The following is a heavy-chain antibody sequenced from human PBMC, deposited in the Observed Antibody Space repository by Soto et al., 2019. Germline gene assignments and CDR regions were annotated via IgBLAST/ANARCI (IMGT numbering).Heavy chain of an antibody. J-gene: IGHJ6*02. CDR2: ISYDGNNK. D-gene: IGHD2-15*01. CDR1: GFTFSSYA. Sequence: QVQLVESGGGVVQPGRSLRLSCAASGFTFSSYAMYWVRQAPGKGLEWVAVISYDGNNKYFADSVKGRFTISRDNSKNTLYLQMNSLRAEDTAVYYCARAGCDGGSRYTLVGLRYGMDVWGQGTTVTVSS. CDR3: ARAGCDGGSRYTLVGLRYGMDV. V-gene: IGHV3-30-3*01.